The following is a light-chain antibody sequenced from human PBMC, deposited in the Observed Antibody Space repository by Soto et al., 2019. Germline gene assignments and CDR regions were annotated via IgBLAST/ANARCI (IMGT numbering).Light chain of an antibody. CDR1: QDINSW. CDR2: TTS. Sequence: DIQMTQSPSSVSASVGDRVTITCRASQDINSWLAWYQQKPGKAPKLLIYTTSSLQSGVPLRFSGSGSGTDFTLTISSLQPEDFATYYCQQANSFPLPVGGGTKVEIK. V-gene: IGKV1-12*01. CDR3: QQANSFPLP. J-gene: IGKJ4*01.